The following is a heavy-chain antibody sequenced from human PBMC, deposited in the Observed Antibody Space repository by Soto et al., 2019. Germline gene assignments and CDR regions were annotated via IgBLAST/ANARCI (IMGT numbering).Heavy chain of an antibody. J-gene: IGHJ3*02. CDR1: GYTFTSYY. CDR3: ARDRGRDGYNHAFDI. V-gene: IGHV1-46*01. D-gene: IGHD5-12*01. Sequence: GASVKVSCKASGYTFTSYYMHWVRQAPGQGLEWMGIINPSGGSTSYAQKFQGRVTMTRDTSTSTVYMELSSLRSEDTAVYYCARDRGRDGYNHAFDIWGQGTMVTVSS. CDR2: INPSGGST.